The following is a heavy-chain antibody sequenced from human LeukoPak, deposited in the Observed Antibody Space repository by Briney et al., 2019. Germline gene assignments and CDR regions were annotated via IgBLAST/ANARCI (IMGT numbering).Heavy chain of an antibody. CDR1: GCTFTSYP. D-gene: IGHD6-13*01. Sequence: GASVKVSCKSSGCTFTSYPMHWVRQAPGQRLEWMGWINAGNGNTKYSQKFQGRVTITRDTSASRIYIETSSQITEDMSVYYCTIIGSSWFYINCCRQGTLVTV. V-gene: IGHV1-3*01. CDR2: INAGNGNT. CDR3: TIIGSSWFYINC. J-gene: IGHJ4*02.